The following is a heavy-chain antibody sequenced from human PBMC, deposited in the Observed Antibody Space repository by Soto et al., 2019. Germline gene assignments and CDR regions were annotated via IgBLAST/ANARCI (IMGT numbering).Heavy chain of an antibody. J-gene: IGHJ4*02. V-gene: IGHV1-69*04. CDR3: ARDSGSGYYYY. D-gene: IGHD3-22*01. CDR1: GGTFSSYT. Sequence: ASVKVSCKASGGTFSSYTISWVRQAPGQGLEWMGRIIPILGIANYAQKFQGRVTITADKSTSTAYMELSSLRSEDTAVYYCARDSGSGYYYYWGQGTLVTVSS. CDR2: IIPILGIA.